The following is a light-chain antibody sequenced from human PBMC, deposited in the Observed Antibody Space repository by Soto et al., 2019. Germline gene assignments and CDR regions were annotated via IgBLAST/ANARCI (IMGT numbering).Light chain of an antibody. V-gene: IGKV3-20*01. Sequence: EIVFTQSPGTLSLSPGERATLSCRASQSVSSSYLAWYQQKPGQAPRLLIYGASSRATGIPDMFSGSGSGTDFTLTISRLEPEDFAVYYCQQYGSSITFGQGTRLEIK. CDR1: QSVSSSY. J-gene: IGKJ5*01. CDR3: QQYGSSIT. CDR2: GAS.